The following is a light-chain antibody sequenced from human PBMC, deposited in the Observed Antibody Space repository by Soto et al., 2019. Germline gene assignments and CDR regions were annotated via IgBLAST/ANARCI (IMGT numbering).Light chain of an antibody. CDR3: SSYTSSNTGV. CDR1: RSDVGGYNY. CDR2: EVS. J-gene: IGLJ1*01. Sequence: QSVLTQPASVSGSPGQSITISCTGTRSDVGGYNYVSWYQQHPGKAPKLMIYEVSNRPSGVSNRFSGSKSGNTASLTISGLQAEDEGDYYCSSYTSSNTGVFGSGTKVTVL. V-gene: IGLV2-14*01.